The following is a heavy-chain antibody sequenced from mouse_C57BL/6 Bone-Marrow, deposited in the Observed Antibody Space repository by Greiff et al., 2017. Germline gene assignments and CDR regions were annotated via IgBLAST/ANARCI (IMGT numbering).Heavy chain of an antibody. CDR2: ISYDGSN. CDR1: GYSITSGYY. D-gene: IGHD1-1*01. CDR3: ERDYYGSSYGYFDD. V-gene: IGHV3-6*01. J-gene: IGHJ2*01. Sequence: EVKLVESGPGLVKPSQSLSLTCSVTGYSITSGYYWNWIRQFPGNKLEWMGYISYDGSNNYNPSLKNRISITRDTSKNQFYLKLNSVTTEDTAKYYCERDYYGSSYGYFDDWGQGTTLTVSS.